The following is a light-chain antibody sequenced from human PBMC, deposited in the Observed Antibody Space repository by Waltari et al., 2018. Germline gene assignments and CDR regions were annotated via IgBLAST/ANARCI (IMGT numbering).Light chain of an antibody. J-gene: IGKJ2*01. Sequence: EVVLTQSPATLSLSPGERATLPCRASQSVGSFLAWYQQKPGQTPRLLIHDASDRATGVPAMFSGSGAGTASRTISSLGPEDFAVYYCQQRTDWRGTFGQGTKLEIK. CDR3: QQRTDWRGT. CDR2: DAS. V-gene: IGKV3-11*01. CDR1: QSVGSF.